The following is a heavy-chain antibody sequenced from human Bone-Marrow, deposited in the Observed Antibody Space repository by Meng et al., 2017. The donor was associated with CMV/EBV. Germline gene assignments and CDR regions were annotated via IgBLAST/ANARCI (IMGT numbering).Heavy chain of an antibody. D-gene: IGHD5-12*01. CDR3: ARGFYSGYDYLDAFDI. Sequence: ASVKVSCKASGYTFTGYYMHWVRQAPGRGLEWMGWINPNSGGTNYAQKFQGRVTMTRDTSISTAYMELSRLRSDDTAVYYCARGFYSGYDYLDAFDIWGQGTMVTVSS. CDR1: GYTFTGYY. J-gene: IGHJ3*02. CDR2: INPNSGGT. V-gene: IGHV1-2*02.